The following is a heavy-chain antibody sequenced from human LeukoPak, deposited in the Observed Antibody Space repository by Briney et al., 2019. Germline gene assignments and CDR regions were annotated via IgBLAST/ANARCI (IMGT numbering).Heavy chain of an antibody. D-gene: IGHD3-10*01. J-gene: IGHJ6*03. Sequence: GGSLRLSCAASGFTFSNAWMSWVRQAPGKGLEWVGRIKSKTDGGTTDYAAPVKGRFTISRDDSKNTLYLQMNSLKTEDTAVYYCARDTMALGYYYYMDFWGKGTTVTVSS. CDR1: GFTFSNAW. V-gene: IGHV3-15*01. CDR3: ARDTMALGYYYYMDF. CDR2: IKSKTDGGTT.